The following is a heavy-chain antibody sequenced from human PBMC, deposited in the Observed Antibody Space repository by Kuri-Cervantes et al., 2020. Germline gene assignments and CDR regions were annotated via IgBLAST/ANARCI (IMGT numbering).Heavy chain of an antibody. CDR1: GFTFSSYG. V-gene: IGHV3-33*01. J-gene: IGHJ4*02. Sequence: GGSLRLSCAASGFTFSSYGMHWVRQAPGKGLEWVAVIWYDGSYKYYSDSVTGRFTISRDNAKNTLYLQMNSLRAEDTAVYYCARGGAKGFKGLDYWGQGTLVTVSS. D-gene: IGHD3-10*01. CDR3: ARGGAKGFKGLDY. CDR2: IWYDGSYK.